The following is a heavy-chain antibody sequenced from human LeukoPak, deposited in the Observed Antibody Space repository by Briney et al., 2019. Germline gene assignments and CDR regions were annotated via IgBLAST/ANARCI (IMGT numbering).Heavy chain of an antibody. J-gene: IGHJ4*02. CDR3: AKGAAGLRIVGDD. V-gene: IGHV3-23*01. D-gene: IGHD2-15*01. CDR1: GFTFSNYA. Sequence: GGSLRLSCAASGFTFSNYAMTWVRQAPGKGLEWVSTITGSGNDAYYADSVKGRFTISRDNSKNMLYLQMDSLRAEDTAVYYCAKGAAGLRIVGDDWGQGTLVTVSS. CDR2: ITGSGNDA.